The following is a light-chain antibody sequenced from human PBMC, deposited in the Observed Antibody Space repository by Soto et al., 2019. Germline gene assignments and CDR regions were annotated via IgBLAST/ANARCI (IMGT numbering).Light chain of an antibody. Sequence: DIQMTQSPSALSASVGDRVTITCRASQSISGWLAWYQQKPGKAPKLLIYDASNLESGVPSRFSGRESGTEFTPTTTSLQLDDVATYSCNQYKNSYPFGRGPSWRSN. J-gene: IGKJ2*01. CDR2: DAS. V-gene: IGKV1-5*01. CDR3: NQYKNSYP. CDR1: QSISGW.